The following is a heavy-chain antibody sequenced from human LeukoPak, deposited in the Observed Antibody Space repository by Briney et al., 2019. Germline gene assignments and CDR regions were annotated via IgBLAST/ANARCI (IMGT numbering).Heavy chain of an antibody. CDR2: INIRADET. J-gene: IGHJ4*02. V-gene: IGHV3-23*01. D-gene: IGHD6-19*01. CDR3: ERDPSEYEYNRGWYRDF. CDR1: GFTFGNYG. Sequence: GGSLRLSCAASGFTFGNYGMAWFRQAPGKGLEWVSTINIRADETHYADSVKGRFTISRDNSKSTLALQMRSLRVDDTAVYYCERDPSEYEYNRGWYRDFWGQGSQVIVSS.